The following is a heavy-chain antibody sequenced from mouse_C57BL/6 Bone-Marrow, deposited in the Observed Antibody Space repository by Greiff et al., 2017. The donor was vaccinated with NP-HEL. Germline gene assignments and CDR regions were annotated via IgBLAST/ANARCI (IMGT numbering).Heavy chain of an antibody. CDR2: ISNGGGST. D-gene: IGHD1-1*01. J-gene: IGHJ1*03. Sequence: EVHLVESGGGLVQPGGSLKLSCAASGFTFSDYYMYWVRQTPEKRLEWVAYISNGGGSTYYPDTVKGRFTIYIDNAKNTLYLQMSRLKSEDTAMYYCARHYTPLVTTEERYFDVWGTGTTVTVSS. CDR1: GFTFSDYY. CDR3: ARHYTPLVTTEERYFDV. V-gene: IGHV5-12*01.